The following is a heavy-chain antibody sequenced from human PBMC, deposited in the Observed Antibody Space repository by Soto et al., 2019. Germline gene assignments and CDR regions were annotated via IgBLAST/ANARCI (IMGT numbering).Heavy chain of an antibody. CDR1: GFTVSSNY. J-gene: IGHJ3*02. D-gene: IGHD1-20*01. CDR2: IYSGGST. CDR3: ARDNCLDAFDI. V-gene: IGHV3-66*01. Sequence: EVQLVESGGCLVQPGGSLRLSCAASGFTVSSNYMSWVRQAPGKGLEWVSVIYSGGSTYYADSLKGRFTISRDNSKNTLYLQMSSLRAEDTAVYYCARDNCLDAFDIWGQGTMVTGSA.